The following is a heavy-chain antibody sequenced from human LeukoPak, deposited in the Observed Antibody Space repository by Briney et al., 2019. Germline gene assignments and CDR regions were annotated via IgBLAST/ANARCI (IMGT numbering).Heavy chain of an antibody. Sequence: VASVKVSCKASGYTFTGYYMHWVRQAPGQGLEWMGWINPNSGGTNYAQKFQGRVTMTRDTSISTAYMELSRLRSDDTAVYYCARDLTIFGVVSEEASFYFDYWGQGTLVTVSS. D-gene: IGHD3-3*01. J-gene: IGHJ4*02. CDR1: GYTFTGYY. CDR2: INPNSGGT. V-gene: IGHV1-2*02. CDR3: ARDLTIFGVVSEEASFYFDY.